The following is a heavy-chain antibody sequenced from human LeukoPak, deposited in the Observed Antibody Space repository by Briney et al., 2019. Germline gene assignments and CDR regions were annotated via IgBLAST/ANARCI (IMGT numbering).Heavy chain of an antibody. D-gene: IGHD3-3*01. J-gene: IGHJ4*02. CDR1: GFTFSSYA. CDR2: ISSSDSTM. V-gene: IGHV3-48*04. CDR3: ARSGDFWSGYYFDY. Sequence: PGGSLRLSCAASGFTFSSYAMHWVRKAPGKGLEWVSYISSSDSTMYYADSVKGRFTVSRDNAKNSLYLQMNSLRAEDTAVYYCARSGDFWSGYYFDYWGQGTLVTVS.